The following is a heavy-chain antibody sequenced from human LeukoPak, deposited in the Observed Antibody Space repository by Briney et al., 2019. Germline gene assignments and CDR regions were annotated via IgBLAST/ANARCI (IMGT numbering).Heavy chain of an antibody. D-gene: IGHD4-23*01. Sequence: GGSLRLSCAASGFTFSSYSMNWVRQAPGKGLEWVSYISSSSSTIYYADSVKGRFTISRDNAKNSLYLQMNSLRAEDTAVYYCARDGNYGGNSDAFDIWGQGTMVAVSS. CDR1: GFTFSSYS. J-gene: IGHJ3*02. CDR2: ISSSSSTI. CDR3: ARDGNYGGNSDAFDI. V-gene: IGHV3-48*04.